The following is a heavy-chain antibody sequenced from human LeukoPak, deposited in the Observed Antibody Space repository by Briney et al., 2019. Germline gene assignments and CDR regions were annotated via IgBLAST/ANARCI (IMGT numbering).Heavy chain of an antibody. V-gene: IGHV4-59*01. CDR1: GGSISSYY. J-gene: IGHJ5*02. CDR3: AREVQYLRNWFDP. D-gene: IGHD2-2*01. CDR2: IYYSGST. Sequence: SETLSLTCTVSGGSISSYYWSWIRQPPGKGLEWIGYIYYSGSTNYNPSLKSRVTISVDTSKNQFSLKLSSVTAADTAVYYCAREVQYLRNWFDPWGQGTLVTVSS.